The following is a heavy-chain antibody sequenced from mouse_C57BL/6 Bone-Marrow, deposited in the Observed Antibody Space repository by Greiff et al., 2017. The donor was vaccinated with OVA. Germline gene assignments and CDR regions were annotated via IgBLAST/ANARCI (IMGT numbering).Heavy chain of an antibody. CDR2: IYWDDDK. J-gene: IGHJ2*01. Sequence: QVQLKESGPGILQSSQTLSLTCSFSGFSLSTSGMGVSWIRQPSGKGLEWLAHIYWDDDKRYNPSLKSRLTISKDTSRNQVSLKITSVDTADTATYYCARRGYYGSSFYYFDYWGQGTTLTVSS. CDR3: ARRGYYGSSFYYFDY. CDR1: GFSLSTSGMG. D-gene: IGHD1-1*01. V-gene: IGHV8-12*01.